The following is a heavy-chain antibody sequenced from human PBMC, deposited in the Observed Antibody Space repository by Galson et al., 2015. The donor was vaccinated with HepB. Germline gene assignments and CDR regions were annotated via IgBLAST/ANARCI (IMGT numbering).Heavy chain of an antibody. CDR1: GGTFSSYA. V-gene: IGHV1-69*13. D-gene: IGHD3-10*01. CDR3: ARDSGYYYGSGSSDYYYGMDV. CDR2: IIPIFGTA. Sequence: SVKVSCKASGGTFSSYAISWVRQAPGQGLEWMGGIIPIFGTANYAQKFQGRVTITADESTSTAYMELSSLRSEDTAVYYCARDSGYYYGSGSSDYYYGMDVWGQGTTVTVSS. J-gene: IGHJ6*02.